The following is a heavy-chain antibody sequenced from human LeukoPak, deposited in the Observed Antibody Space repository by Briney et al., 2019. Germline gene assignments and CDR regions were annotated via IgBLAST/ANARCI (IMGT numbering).Heavy chain of an antibody. CDR1: GFTFSSYW. J-gene: IGHJ4*02. Sequence: GGSLRLSCAASGFTFSSYWMSWVRQAPGKGLEWVASIKKTMSEEYYVDSVKGRFTVSRDNAKNSLYLQMNSLRAEDTAVYYCARDRGITTFGEAGDWGQGTLVTVSS. V-gene: IGHV3-7*05. D-gene: IGHD3-3*01. CDR3: ARDRGITTFGEAGD. CDR2: IKKTMSEE.